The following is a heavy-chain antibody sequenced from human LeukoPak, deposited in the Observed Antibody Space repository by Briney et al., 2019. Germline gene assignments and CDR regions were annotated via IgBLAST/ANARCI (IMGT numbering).Heavy chain of an antibody. CDR3: ARGQIVVVPAAMYY. Sequence: GGSLRLSCAASGFTFSSYAMRWVRQAPGKGLEWVAVISYDGSTKYYADSVKGRFTTSRDNSKNTLHLQMNSLRAEDTAVYYCARGQIVVVPAAMYYWGQGTLVTVSS. D-gene: IGHD2-2*01. CDR2: ISYDGSTK. CDR1: GFTFSSYA. J-gene: IGHJ4*02. V-gene: IGHV3-30-3*01.